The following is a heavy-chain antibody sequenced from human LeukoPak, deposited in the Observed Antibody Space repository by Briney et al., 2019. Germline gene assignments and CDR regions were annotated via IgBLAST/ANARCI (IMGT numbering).Heavy chain of an antibody. J-gene: IGHJ2*01. Sequence: ASVKVSCKASGYTFTSYAISWVRQAPGQGLEWMGWINPNSGDTNYAQKFQGRVTMTRDTSISTAYMELSRLRSDDTAVYYCARGAAALNWYFDLWGRGTLVTVSS. V-gene: IGHV1-2*02. D-gene: IGHD6-13*01. CDR2: INPNSGDT. CDR3: ARGAAALNWYFDL. CDR1: GYTFTSYA.